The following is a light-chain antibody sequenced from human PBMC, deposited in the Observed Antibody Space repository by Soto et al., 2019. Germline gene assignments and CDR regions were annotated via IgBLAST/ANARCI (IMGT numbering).Light chain of an antibody. CDR2: KAF. J-gene: IGKJ1*01. CDR3: QQYDTYSWT. V-gene: IGKV1-5*03. Sequence: DIQMTQSPSTLSASVGDRVTITCRASQNINKWLAWYQQKPGQAPKVLIYKAFTLESGVPSRFRGSGSGSGYTLTITSLQPDDVATYYCQQYDTYSWTFGQGTKVEI. CDR1: QNINKW.